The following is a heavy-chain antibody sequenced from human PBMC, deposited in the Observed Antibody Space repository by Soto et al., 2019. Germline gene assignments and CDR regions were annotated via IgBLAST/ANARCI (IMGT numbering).Heavy chain of an antibody. CDR2: ISSSSSTI. D-gene: IGHD4-17*01. J-gene: IGHJ5*02. Sequence: EVQLVESGGGLVQPGGSLRLSCAASGFTFSSYSMNWVRQAPGKGLEWVSYISSSSSTIYYADSVKGRFTISRDNAKNSLYLQMNSQRDEDTAVYYCARDSATVTLETWGQGTLVTVSS. CDR3: ARDSATVTLET. CDR1: GFTFSSYS. V-gene: IGHV3-48*02.